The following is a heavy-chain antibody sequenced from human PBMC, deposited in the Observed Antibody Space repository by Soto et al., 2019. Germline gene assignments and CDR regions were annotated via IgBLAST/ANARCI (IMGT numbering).Heavy chain of an antibody. CDR2: INAGNGNT. D-gene: IGHD6-19*01. Sequence: ASVKVSCKASGYTFTSYAMHWVRQAPGQRLEWMGWINAGNGNTKYSQKFQGRVTITRDTSASTAYMELSSLRSEDTAVYYCARDNEGGWYYDYWGQGTLVTVSS. CDR1: GYTFTSYA. J-gene: IGHJ4*02. V-gene: IGHV1-3*01. CDR3: ARDNEGGWYYDY.